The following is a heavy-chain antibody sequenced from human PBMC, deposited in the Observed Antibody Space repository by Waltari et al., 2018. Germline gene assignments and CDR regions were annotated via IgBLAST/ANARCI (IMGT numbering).Heavy chain of an antibody. CDR1: GYTFTDHY. CDR2: INPKSGDT. V-gene: IGHV1-2*02. J-gene: IGHJ4*02. D-gene: IGHD7-27*01. Sequence: QVQLVQSGAEVKKPGASVKVSCKASGYTFTDHYIHWIRQAPGQGLEWMGWINPKSGDTKYAQKFQDRVTMTRETSISTTSVELRSRRSDDSAVYYCARVNIKTGEEFDYWGQGTLVTVSS. CDR3: ARVNIKTGEEFDY.